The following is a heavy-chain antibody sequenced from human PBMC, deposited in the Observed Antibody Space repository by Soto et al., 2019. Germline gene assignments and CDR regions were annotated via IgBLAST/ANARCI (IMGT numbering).Heavy chain of an antibody. CDR2: ISSTTI. J-gene: IGHJ5*02. V-gene: IGHV3-48*01. Sequence: EVQLVESGGGLVQPGGSLRLSCAASGFTFSSYSMNWVRQAPGKGLEWVSYISSTTIYYADSVKGRFTISRDNAKNSLYLQMNSLRAEDTAVYDWARGGYSLNWFDPWGQGTLVTVSS. D-gene: IGHD5-18*01. CDR3: ARGGYSLNWFDP. CDR1: GFTFSSYS.